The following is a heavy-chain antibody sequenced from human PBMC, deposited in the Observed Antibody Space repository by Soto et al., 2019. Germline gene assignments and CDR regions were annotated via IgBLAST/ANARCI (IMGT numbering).Heavy chain of an antibody. CDR2: ISYDGSNK. D-gene: IGHD6-13*01. CDR3: AKDYGEGLAAAGLGDAFDI. J-gene: IGHJ3*02. CDR1: GFTFSSYG. Sequence: GGSLRLSCAASGFTFSSYGMHWVRQAPGKGLEWVAVISYDGSNKYYAASVKGGFTISRENSKNTLYLQMNSLRAEDTAVYYCAKDYGEGLAAAGLGDAFDIWGQGTMVTVSS. V-gene: IGHV3-30*18.